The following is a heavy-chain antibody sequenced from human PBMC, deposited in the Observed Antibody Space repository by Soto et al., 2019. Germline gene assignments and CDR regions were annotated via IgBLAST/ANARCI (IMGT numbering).Heavy chain of an antibody. V-gene: IGHV4-30-4*01. CDR1: GGSISSGDYY. Sequence: QVQLQESGPGLVKPSQTLSLTCTVSGGSISSGDYYWSWIRQPPGKGLEWIGYIYYSGSTYYNPSLKSRVTISVDTSKNQFSLKLSSVTAADTAVYYCVREPVRGYSYGSRDYYYYGMDVWGQGTTVTVSS. J-gene: IGHJ6*02. CDR3: VREPVRGYSYGSRDYYYYGMDV. D-gene: IGHD5-18*01. CDR2: IYYSGST.